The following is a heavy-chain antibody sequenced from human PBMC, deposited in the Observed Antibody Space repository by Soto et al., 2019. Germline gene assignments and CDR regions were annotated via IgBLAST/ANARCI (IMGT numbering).Heavy chain of an antibody. CDR2: ISGSGGST. CDR1: GFTFSSYA. J-gene: IGHJ6*02. CDR3: AKEMYYDFWSGYYTHYYGMDV. V-gene: IGHV3-23*01. D-gene: IGHD3-3*01. Sequence: GGSLRLSCAASGFTFSSYAMSWVRQAPGKGLEWVSAISGSGGSTYYADSVKGRFTISRDNSKNTLYLQMNSLRAEDTAVYYCAKEMYYDFWSGYYTHYYGMDVWGQGTTVTVSS.